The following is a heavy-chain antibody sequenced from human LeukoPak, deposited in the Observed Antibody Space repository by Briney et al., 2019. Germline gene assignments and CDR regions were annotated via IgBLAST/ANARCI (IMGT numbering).Heavy chain of an antibody. V-gene: IGHV1-24*01. Sequence: GASVKVSCKVSGYTLTELSMHWVRQAPGKGLEWMGGFDPEDGETIYAQKFQGRVTMTEDTSTDTAYMELSSLRSEDTAVYSCATFDGYPYYFDYWGQGTLVTVSS. D-gene: IGHD5-24*01. CDR3: ATFDGYPYYFDY. CDR2: FDPEDGET. CDR1: GYTLTELS. J-gene: IGHJ4*02.